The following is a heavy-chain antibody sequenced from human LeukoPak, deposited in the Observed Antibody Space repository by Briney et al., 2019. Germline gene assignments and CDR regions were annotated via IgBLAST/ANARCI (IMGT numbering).Heavy chain of an antibody. J-gene: IGHJ4*02. CDR2: INPSGGST. CDR3: ACDYDILTARSRMGYYFDY. Sequence: GASVKVSCKASGYTFTSYYMHWVRQAPGQGLEWMGIINPSGGSTSYAQKFQGRVTMTRDTSTSTVYMELSSLRSEDTAVYYCACDYDILTARSRMGYYFDYWGQGTLVTVYS. D-gene: IGHD3-9*01. CDR1: GYTFTSYY. V-gene: IGHV1-46*01.